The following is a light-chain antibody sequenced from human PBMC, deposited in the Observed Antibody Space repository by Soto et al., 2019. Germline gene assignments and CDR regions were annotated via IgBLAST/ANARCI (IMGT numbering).Light chain of an antibody. CDR3: QKYNSAPKT. CDR2: AAS. V-gene: IGKV1-27*01. CDR1: QGISNY. J-gene: IGKJ1*01. Sequence: DIPMTQSPSSLSASVGDRVTITCRASQGISNYLAWYQQKPGKVPKLLIYAASTLQSGVPSRFSGSGSGTDFHLTISRLQPEDVATYYCQKYNSAPKTFGQGTKVEIK.